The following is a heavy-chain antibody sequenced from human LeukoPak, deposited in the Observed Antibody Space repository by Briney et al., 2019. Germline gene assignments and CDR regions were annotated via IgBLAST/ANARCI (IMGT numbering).Heavy chain of an antibody. CDR2: IKYDGSEK. J-gene: IGHJ4*02. CDR1: GFTSSSKW. D-gene: IGHD3-22*01. Sequence: GGSQRLSCAASGFTSSSKWMSWVRQAPGKGLGWVANIKYDGSEKNYVDSVKGRFTISRDNAKNSLYLQMNSLRAEDTAVYYCARDYYDSSGYLITTGYWGQGTLVTVSS. V-gene: IGHV3-7*01. CDR3: ARDYYDSSGYLITTGY.